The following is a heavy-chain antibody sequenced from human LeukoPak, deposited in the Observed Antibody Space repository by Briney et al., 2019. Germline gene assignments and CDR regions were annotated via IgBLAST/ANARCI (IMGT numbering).Heavy chain of an antibody. CDR3: AKEASLGFWSGQQILFDP. D-gene: IGHD3-3*01. V-gene: IGHV3-23*01. CDR1: GFTFSSYA. Sequence: PGGSLRLSCAASGFTFSSYAMSWVRQAPGKGLEWVSTISGSGDSTYYADSVKGRFTISRDNSKNTLYLQMNSLRAEDTAIYYCAKEASLGFWSGQQILFDPWGQGTLVTVSS. J-gene: IGHJ5*02. CDR2: ISGSGDST.